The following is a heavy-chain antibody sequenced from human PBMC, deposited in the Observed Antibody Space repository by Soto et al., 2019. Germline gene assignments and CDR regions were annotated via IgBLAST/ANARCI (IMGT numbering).Heavy chain of an antibody. Sequence: PSETLSLTCTVSGGSISSSSYYWGWIRQPPGKGLEWIGSIYYSGSTYYNPSLKSRVTISVDTSKNQFSLKLSSVTAADTAVYYCARQSGSSSWKEGSRDYYYYYGMDVWGQGTTVTVSS. V-gene: IGHV4-39*01. CDR3: ARQSGSSSWKEGSRDYYYYYGMDV. D-gene: IGHD6-13*01. J-gene: IGHJ6*02. CDR2: IYYSGST. CDR1: GGSISSSSYY.